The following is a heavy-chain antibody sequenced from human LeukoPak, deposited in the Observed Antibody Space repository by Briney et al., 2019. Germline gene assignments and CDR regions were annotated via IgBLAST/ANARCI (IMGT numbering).Heavy chain of an antibody. Sequence: ASVKVSCKASGYTFTSYAMHWVRQAPGQRLEWMGWINAGNGNTKYSQKFQGRVTITRDTSASTAYMELSSLRSEDTAVYYCARDSRSAYYYDSSGYYHFDYWGQGTLVTVSS. V-gene: IGHV1-3*01. CDR2: INAGNGNT. CDR1: GYTFTSYA. J-gene: IGHJ4*02. CDR3: ARDSRSAYYYDSSGYYHFDY. D-gene: IGHD3-22*01.